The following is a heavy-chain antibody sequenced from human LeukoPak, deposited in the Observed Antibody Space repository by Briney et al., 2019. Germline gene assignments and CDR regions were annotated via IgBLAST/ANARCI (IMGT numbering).Heavy chain of an antibody. V-gene: IGHV1-69*05. Sequence: ASVKVSCKASGYTFTSYGISWVRQAPGQGLEWMGGIIPIFGTADYAQKFQGRVTITTDESTSTAYMELSSLRSEDTAVYYCARDQAGGSSSFDYWGQGTLVTVSS. CDR2: IIPIFGTA. CDR1: GYTFTSYG. CDR3: ARDQAGGSSSFDY. J-gene: IGHJ4*02. D-gene: IGHD1-26*01.